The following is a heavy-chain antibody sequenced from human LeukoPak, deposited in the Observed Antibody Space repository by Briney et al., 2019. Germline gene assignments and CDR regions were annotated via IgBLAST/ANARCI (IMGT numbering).Heavy chain of an antibody. CDR2: IYFTGST. CDR3: ARGYSSSWYWFGP. J-gene: IGHJ5*02. D-gene: IGHD6-13*01. CDR1: GGSINNYY. V-gene: IGHV4-4*07. Sequence: SSETLSLTCTVSGGSINNYYWSWVRQPAGKGLEWIGRIYFTGSTNYNPSLKSRVTMSVDTSKNQFSLKMTSVTAADTAVYYCARGYSSSWYWFGPWGQGTLVTVSS.